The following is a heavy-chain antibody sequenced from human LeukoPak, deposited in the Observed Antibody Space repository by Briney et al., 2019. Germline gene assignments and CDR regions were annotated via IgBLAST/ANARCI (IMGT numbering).Heavy chain of an antibody. D-gene: IGHD4-17*01. Sequence: AGGSLRLSCAASGFTFSSYAMSWVRQAPGKGLEWVSAISGSGGSTYYADSVKGRFTISRDNSKNTLYLQMNSLRAEDTAVYYCAKDRSPYGDYARWFDPWGQGTLVTVSS. CDR3: AKDRSPYGDYARWFDP. CDR1: GFTFSSYA. CDR2: ISGSGGST. J-gene: IGHJ5*02. V-gene: IGHV3-23*01.